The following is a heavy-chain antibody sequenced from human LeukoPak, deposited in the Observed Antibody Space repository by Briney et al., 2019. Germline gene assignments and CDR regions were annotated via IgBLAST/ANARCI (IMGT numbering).Heavy chain of an antibody. CDR2: ISTSGGTI. CDR3: ARGGSGPSRY. CDR1: GFTFSDYS. V-gene: IGHV3-48*01. Sequence: PGGSLRLPCAASGFTFSDYSLNWVRQAPGNGLEWISYISTSGGTIYYGDSVKGRFTISRDNGKNTLYLQMISLRVEDTAVYFCARGGSGPSRYWGQGTLVTVSS. D-gene: IGHD3-10*01. J-gene: IGHJ4*02.